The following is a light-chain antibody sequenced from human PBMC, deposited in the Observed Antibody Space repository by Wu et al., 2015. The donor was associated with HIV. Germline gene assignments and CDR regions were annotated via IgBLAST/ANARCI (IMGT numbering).Light chain of an antibody. V-gene: IGKV3-11*01. CDR1: ESVNVY. J-gene: IGKJ1*01. Sequence: VLTQSPATLSLSPGERATLSCRASESVNVYIAWFLQKPGQAPRLLIYGASIRATGIPDRFSGSGSGTDFTLTISSLQPEDVATYYCQKYNTAPWTFGQGTKVEMK. CDR3: QKYNTAPWT. CDR2: GAS.